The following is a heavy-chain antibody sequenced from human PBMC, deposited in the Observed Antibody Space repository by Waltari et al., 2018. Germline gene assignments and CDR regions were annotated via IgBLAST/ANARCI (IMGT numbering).Heavy chain of an antibody. D-gene: IGHD2-15*01. V-gene: IGHV3-7*01. Sequence: EVQLVESGGGLVQPGGSLRLSCAASGFTLSHYWMGWVRQAPGKGLGWVAGIKEDGGRKDYVDAVKGRFTSSRDNAKSTLYLQMNSLRAEDTAVFYCVRNRGWQQFDFWGQGTLVTVSS. CDR2: IKEDGGRK. CDR3: VRNRGWQQFDF. CDR1: GFTLSHYW. J-gene: IGHJ4*02.